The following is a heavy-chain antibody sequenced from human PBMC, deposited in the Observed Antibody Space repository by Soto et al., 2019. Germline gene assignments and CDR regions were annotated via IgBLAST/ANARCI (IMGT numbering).Heavy chain of an antibody. CDR2: IYYSGST. J-gene: IGHJ6*03. CDR1: GYTFTSYY. Sequence: SCKASGYTFTSYYMHWIRQHPGKGLEWIGYIYYSGSTYYNPSLKGRVTISLHTSKNQFPLNLTSVTAADSATYYCARVSRGSGFYHMDVWGRGTTVTVSS. CDR3: ARVSRGSGFYHMDV. D-gene: IGHD3-10*01. V-gene: IGHV4-59*12.